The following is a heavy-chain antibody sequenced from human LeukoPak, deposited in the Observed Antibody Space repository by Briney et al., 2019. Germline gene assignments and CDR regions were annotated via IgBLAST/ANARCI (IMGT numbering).Heavy chain of an antibody. V-gene: IGHV1-3*01. Sequence: ASVKVSCKASGYTFTSYAMHWVRQAPGQRLEWMGWINAGNGNTKYSQKFQGRVTITRDTSASTAYVELSSLRSEDTAVYYCARATWIQLWSFDYWGQGTLVTVSS. CDR2: INAGNGNT. J-gene: IGHJ4*02. CDR1: GYTFTSYA. D-gene: IGHD5-18*01. CDR3: ARATWIQLWSFDY.